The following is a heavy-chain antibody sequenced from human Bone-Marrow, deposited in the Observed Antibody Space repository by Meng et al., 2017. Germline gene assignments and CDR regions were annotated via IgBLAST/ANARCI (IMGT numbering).Heavy chain of an antibody. Sequence: EVQLVESGGGLVQPGGSLRLSCAASGFTFSSYWMHWVRQTPGKGLVWVSRINTDGTTTTYADSVKGRFTISRDNAKNTLYLQMNSLRGEDTAVYYCARDVAGRGGYWGQGTLVTVSS. V-gene: IGHV3-74*01. D-gene: IGHD1-26*01. CDR1: GFTFSSYW. J-gene: IGHJ4*02. CDR3: ARDVAGRGGY. CDR2: INTDGTTT.